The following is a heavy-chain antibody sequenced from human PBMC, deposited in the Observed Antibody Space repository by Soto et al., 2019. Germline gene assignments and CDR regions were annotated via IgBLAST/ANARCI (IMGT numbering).Heavy chain of an antibody. CDR2: ISWNSGNV. Sequence: EEQLVESGGGLVQPGRSLRLSCAASGFTFDDYGMHWVRQPPGKGLEWVAGISWNSGNVCYADSVRGRFTISRDNPKNSMNRQMNRLTTEDTGAYYCAKGSDFGVKEAIDFWGQGTPVTVSS. CDR1: GFTFDDYG. D-gene: IGHD4-17*01. CDR3: AKGSDFGVKEAIDF. J-gene: IGHJ4*01. V-gene: IGHV3-9*01.